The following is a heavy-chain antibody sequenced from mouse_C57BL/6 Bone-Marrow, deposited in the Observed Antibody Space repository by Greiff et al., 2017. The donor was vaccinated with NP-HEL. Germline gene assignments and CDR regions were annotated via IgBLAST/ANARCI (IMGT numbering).Heavy chain of an antibody. J-gene: IGHJ2*01. CDR2: IYTGNGYT. CDR3: ARERGLTTVVEHFDY. Sequence: VQLQQSGAELVRPGSSVKMSCKTSGYTFTSYGINWVKQRPGQGLEWIGYIYTGNGYTEYNEKFKGKATLTSDTSSSTAYRQLSSRTSEDSAIYFCARERGLTTVVEHFDYWGQGTTLTVSS. D-gene: IGHD1-1*01. CDR1: GYTFTSYG. V-gene: IGHV1-58*01.